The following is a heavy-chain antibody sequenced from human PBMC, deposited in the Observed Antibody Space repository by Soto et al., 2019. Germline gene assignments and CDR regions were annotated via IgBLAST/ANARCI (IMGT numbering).Heavy chain of an antibody. CDR3: ARVVGALGRWFDP. J-gene: IGHJ5*02. Sequence: QVQLVQSGGEVKKPGASVKVSCKASGYTFTSYGISWVRQATGQGLEWMGRISAYNGNTNYAQKLQGRVTMTTHTSTSTAYMELRSLRSDATAGYYWARVVGALGRWFDPGGQGTLVTVSS. CDR2: ISAYNGNT. V-gene: IGHV1-18*01. CDR1: GYTFTSYG. D-gene: IGHD1-26*01.